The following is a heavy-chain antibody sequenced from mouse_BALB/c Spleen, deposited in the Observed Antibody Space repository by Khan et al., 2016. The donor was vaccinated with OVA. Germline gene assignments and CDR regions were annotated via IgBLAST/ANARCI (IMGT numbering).Heavy chain of an antibody. V-gene: IGHV5-4*02. CDR2: ISDGGTYI. CDR3: TRGYYGDPFAY. J-gene: IGHJ3*01. D-gene: IGHD2-13*01. Sequence: EVELVESGGGLVKPGGSLKLSCAASGFTFSDYYMYWVRQTPEKRLEWVATISDGGTYIYYPDNVKGRFTISRDHAKNNLYLQMSSLKSEDTAMYYCTRGYYGDPFAYWGQGTLVTVSA. CDR1: GFTFSDYY.